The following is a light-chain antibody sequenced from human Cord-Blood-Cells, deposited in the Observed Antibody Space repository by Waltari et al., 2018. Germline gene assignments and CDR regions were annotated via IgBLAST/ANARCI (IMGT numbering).Light chain of an antibody. J-gene: IGKJ2*03. V-gene: IGKV4-1*01. Sequence: DIVMTQYPDSLAVSLGERATINCKSSPSVLYSSNNKNYLAWYQQKPGQPPKLLIYWASTRESGVPDRFSGSGSGTDFTLTISSLQAEDVAVYYCQQYYSTPYSFGQVTKLEIK. CDR2: WAS. CDR3: QQYYSTPYS. CDR1: PSVLYSSNNKNY.